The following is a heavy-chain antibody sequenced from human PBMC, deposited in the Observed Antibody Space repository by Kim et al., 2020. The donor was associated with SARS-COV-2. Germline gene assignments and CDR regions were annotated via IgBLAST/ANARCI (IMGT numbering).Heavy chain of an antibody. Sequence: QTLSLTFAISGDSVSSNSAAWNWIRQSPSRGLEWLGRTYYRSKWYNDYAVSVKSRITINPDTSKNQFSLQLNSVTPEDTAVYYCARDYGSGSYSEYWFDPWGQGTLVTVSS. D-gene: IGHD3-10*01. V-gene: IGHV6-1*01. CDR1: GDSVSSNSAA. J-gene: IGHJ5*02. CDR2: TYYRSKWYN. CDR3: ARDYGSGSYSEYWFDP.